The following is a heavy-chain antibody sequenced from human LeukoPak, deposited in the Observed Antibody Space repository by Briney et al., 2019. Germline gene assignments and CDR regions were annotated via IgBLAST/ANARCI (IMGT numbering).Heavy chain of an antibody. CDR1: GGSISSGGYY. D-gene: IGHD2-15*01. CDR2: IYYSGST. Sequence: SETLSLTCTVSGGSISSGGYYWSWIRQHPGTGLEWIGYIYYSGSTYYNPSLKSRVTISVDTSKNQFSLKLSSVTAADTAVYYCARVHCSGGSCYRFDPWGQGTLVTVSS. V-gene: IGHV4-31*03. J-gene: IGHJ5*02. CDR3: ARVHCSGGSCYRFDP.